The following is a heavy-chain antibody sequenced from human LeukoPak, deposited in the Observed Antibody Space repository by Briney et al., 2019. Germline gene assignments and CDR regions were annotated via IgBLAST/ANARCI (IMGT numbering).Heavy chain of an antibody. Sequence: ASVKVSCKASGYTFTSYDINWVRQATGQGLEWMGWMNPNSGNTGYAQKLQGRVTMTRNTSISTAYMELSSLRSEDTAVYYCARGSRRWLQLLLNYWGQGTLVTVSS. J-gene: IGHJ4*02. D-gene: IGHD5-12*01. CDR1: GYTFTSYD. CDR3: ARGSRRWLQLLLNY. V-gene: IGHV1-8*01. CDR2: MNPNSGNT.